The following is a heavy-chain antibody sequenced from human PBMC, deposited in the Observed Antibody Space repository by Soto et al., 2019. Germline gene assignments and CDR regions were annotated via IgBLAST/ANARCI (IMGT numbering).Heavy chain of an antibody. Sequence: EVQLLESGGGLVQPGGSLRLSCAASGFIFSSYALRWVRQAPGKGLAWVSAMSGRGDNAYYADSVKGRFTIARGNSKNLLTLQMKSLRAEDTAIYYCARFFAAGTRGYLDSWGQGALVTGSS. J-gene: IGHJ4*02. CDR2: MSGRGDNA. V-gene: IGHV3-23*01. CDR1: GFIFSSYA. D-gene: IGHD3-3*01. CDR3: ARFFAAGTRGYLDS.